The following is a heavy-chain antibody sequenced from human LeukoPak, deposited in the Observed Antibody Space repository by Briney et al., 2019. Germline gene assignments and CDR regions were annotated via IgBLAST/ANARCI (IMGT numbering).Heavy chain of an antibody. Sequence: GGSLRLSCAASGFTFDDYGMSWVRQAPGKGLEWVSGINWNGGSTGYADSVKGRFTISRDNAKNSLYLQMNSLRAEDTAVYYCAKTIRRGYSYGYIDWFDPWGQGTLVTVSS. D-gene: IGHD5-18*01. J-gene: IGHJ5*02. CDR3: AKTIRRGYSYGYIDWFDP. CDR2: INWNGGST. CDR1: GFTFDDYG. V-gene: IGHV3-20*04.